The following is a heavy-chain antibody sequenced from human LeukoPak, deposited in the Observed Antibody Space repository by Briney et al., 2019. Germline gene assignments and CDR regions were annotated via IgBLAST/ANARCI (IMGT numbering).Heavy chain of an antibody. CDR1: GDSISGSNYY. Sequence: SETLSLTCTVTGDSISGSNYYWAWIRQSPEKGLEWIGSIYRYGSTYYNPSLKSRVTMSVDTSRNEFSLKVTSVTAADTAVYYCARVPDILTGYSHFDYWGQGTLVTVSS. CDR2: IYRYGST. CDR3: ARVPDILTGYSHFDY. J-gene: IGHJ4*02. V-gene: IGHV4-39*07. D-gene: IGHD3-9*01.